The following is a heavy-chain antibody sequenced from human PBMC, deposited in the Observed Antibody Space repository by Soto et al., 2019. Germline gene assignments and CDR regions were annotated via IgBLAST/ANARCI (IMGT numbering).Heavy chain of an antibody. CDR1: GGSVTNSSYY. D-gene: IGHD4-17*01. CDR3: VSQRTTVPTQAYFDY. J-gene: IGHJ4*02. V-gene: IGHV4-39*01. CDR2: VYYRGRS. Sequence: KPSETLSLTCTVSGGSVTNSSYYWGWIRHSPGKGLEWIGSVYYRGRSYSKSSVKSRVTISVDTSKNRFSLSLNSVTASDTAVYFCVSQRTTVPTQAYFDYWGPGALVTVSS.